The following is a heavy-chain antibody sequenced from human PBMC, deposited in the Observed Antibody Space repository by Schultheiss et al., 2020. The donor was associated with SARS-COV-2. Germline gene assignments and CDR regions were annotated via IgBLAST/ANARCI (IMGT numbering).Heavy chain of an antibody. CDR2: VNMDGMNT. D-gene: IGHD6-19*01. CDR3: AKDGGYNFDY. V-gene: IGHV3-74*01. Sequence: GGSLRLSCAASGFTFSSYSMNWVRQAPGKGLEWVSRVNMDGMNTDYADSVKGRFTISRDNAKNTLYLQMNSLSAEDTAVYYCAKDGGYNFDYWGQGTLVTVSS. J-gene: IGHJ4*02. CDR1: GFTFSSYS.